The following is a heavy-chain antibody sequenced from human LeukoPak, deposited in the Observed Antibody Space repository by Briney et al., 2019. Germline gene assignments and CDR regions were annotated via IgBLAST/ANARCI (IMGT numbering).Heavy chain of an antibody. J-gene: IGHJ4*02. CDR1: GFTFSTNA. V-gene: IGHV3-23*01. Sequence: GGSLRLSCVASGFTFSTNAMSWVRQAPGKGLELVSAISGGGGSTFYADSVKGRFTISRDNSKSTLYLQLNSLKTEDTALYYCAKDGTSGTWDNWGQGTLVTVSS. D-gene: IGHD1-1*01. CDR2: ISGGGGST. CDR3: AKDGTSGTWDN.